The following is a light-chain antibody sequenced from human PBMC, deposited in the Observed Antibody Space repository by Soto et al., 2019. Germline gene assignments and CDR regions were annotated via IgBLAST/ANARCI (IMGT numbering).Light chain of an antibody. CDR2: GAS. CDR1: QSVSSN. CDR3: QQYNNRSAYT. J-gene: IGKJ2*01. Sequence: EIVMTQSPATLSVSPGERATLSCRASQSVSSNLAWYQQKPGQAPRLLLYGASTRATGIPARFSGSGSGTEFTLTISSLQSEDFAVYYCQQYNNRSAYTFGQGTKLEIK. V-gene: IGKV3-15*01.